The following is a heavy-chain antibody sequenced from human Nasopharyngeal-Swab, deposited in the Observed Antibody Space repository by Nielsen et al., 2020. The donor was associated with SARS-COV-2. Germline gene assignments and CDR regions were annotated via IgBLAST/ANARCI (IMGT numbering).Heavy chain of an antibody. D-gene: IGHD3-16*02. CDR3: ASTGRELSNYFDY. J-gene: IGHJ4*02. CDR2: IIPIFGTA. Sequence: WVRQAPGQGLEWMGGIIPIFGTANYAQKFQGRVTITADESTSTAYMELSSLRSEDTAVYYCASTGRELSNYFDYWDQGTLVTVSS. V-gene: IGHV1-69*01.